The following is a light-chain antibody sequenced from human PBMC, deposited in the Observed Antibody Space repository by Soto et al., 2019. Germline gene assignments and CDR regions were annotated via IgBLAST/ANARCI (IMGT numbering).Light chain of an antibody. CDR1: QSVSSNY. CDR2: GAS. J-gene: IGKJ1*01. Sequence: EIVLTQSPGTLSLSPGERATLSCRASQSVSSNYLAWYQQKRGQAPRLLIYGASSRATGIPTRFSGSGSGTDFTLNISILEPEDVAVYYCQQYDTSPRTFGQGTKVEI. V-gene: IGKV3-20*01. CDR3: QQYDTSPRT.